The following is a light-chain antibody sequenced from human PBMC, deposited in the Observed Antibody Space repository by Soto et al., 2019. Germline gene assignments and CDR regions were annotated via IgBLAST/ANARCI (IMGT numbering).Light chain of an antibody. Sequence: QSALTQPASVSGSPGQAITISCTGTSSDVESYNLVSWYQQHPGKAPKVMISDVSKRPSGVPDHFSGAKSGNTASLTLSGLQADEDADDYCCAYSGSYTVYVFGTGTKVTVL. V-gene: IGLV2-14*02. J-gene: IGLJ1*01. CDR1: SSDVESYNL. CDR2: DVS. CDR3: CAYSGSYTVYV.